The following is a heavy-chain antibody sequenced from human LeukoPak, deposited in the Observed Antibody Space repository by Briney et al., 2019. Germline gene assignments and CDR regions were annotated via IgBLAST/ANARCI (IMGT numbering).Heavy chain of an antibody. D-gene: IGHD2-21*01. CDR3: ARSLFPAFDI. V-gene: IGHV4-61*02. J-gene: IGHJ3*02. Sequence: SETLSLTCTVSGGSISSGSYYWRWIRQPAGKGLEWIGRVYTSGSTNYNPSLKSRVTISVDTSKNQFSLRLSSVTAADTAVYYCARSLFPAFDIWGQGTMVTVSS. CDR1: GGSISSGSYY. CDR2: VYTSGST.